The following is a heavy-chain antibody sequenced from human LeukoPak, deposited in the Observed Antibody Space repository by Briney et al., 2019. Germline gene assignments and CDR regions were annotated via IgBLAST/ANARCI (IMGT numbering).Heavy chain of an antibody. Sequence: PSETLSLTCAVYGGAFSGYYWSWIRQPPGKGLEWIGEINHSGSTNYNPSLKSRVTISVDTSKNQFSLKLSSVTAADTAVHYCARLQYYDSSGYYYYYYGMDVWGQGTTVTVSS. CDR3: ARLQYYDSSGYYYYYYGMDV. CDR1: GGAFSGYY. D-gene: IGHD3-22*01. CDR2: INHSGST. J-gene: IGHJ6*02. V-gene: IGHV4-34*01.